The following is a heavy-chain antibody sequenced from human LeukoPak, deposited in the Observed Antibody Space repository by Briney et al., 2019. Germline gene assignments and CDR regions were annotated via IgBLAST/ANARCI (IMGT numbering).Heavy chain of an antibody. D-gene: IGHD3-3*01. V-gene: IGHV4-59*01. CDR3: ARGLMVYYDFWSGYPYYYYMDV. Sequence: SETLSLTCTVSGDSISSYYWSWIRQPPGKGLKWIGYIYYSGSTNYNPSLKSRVTISVDTSKNQFSLKLSSVTAADTAVYYCARGLMVYYDFWSGYPYYYYMDVWGKGTTVTVSS. CDR1: GDSISSYY. J-gene: IGHJ6*03. CDR2: IYYSGST.